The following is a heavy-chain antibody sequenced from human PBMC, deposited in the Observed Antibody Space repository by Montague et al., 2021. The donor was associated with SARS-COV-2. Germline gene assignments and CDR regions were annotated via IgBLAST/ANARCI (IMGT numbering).Heavy chain of an antibody. J-gene: IGHJ5*02. CDR1: GGSISSSSYY. Sequence: SETLSLTCTVSGGSISSSSYYWGWIRQPPGKGLEWIGSIYYSGSTYYNPSLKSRVTIPVDTSKNQFSLKLSSVTAADTAVYYCARFPYYYDNWFDPWGQGTLVTVSS. V-gene: IGHV4-39*01. D-gene: IGHD3-22*01. CDR2: IYYSGST. CDR3: ARFPYYYDNWFDP.